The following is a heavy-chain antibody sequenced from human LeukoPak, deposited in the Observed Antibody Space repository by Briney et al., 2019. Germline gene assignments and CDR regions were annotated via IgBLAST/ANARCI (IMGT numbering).Heavy chain of an antibody. CDR2: IYYSGST. CDR3: ARGFESPAATFSFDI. D-gene: IGHD2/OR15-2a*01. V-gene: IGHV4-39*07. CDR1: GGSISSSSYY. Sequence: NPSETLSLTCTVSGGSISSSSYYWGWIRQPPGKGLEWIGSIYYSGSTYYNPSLKSRVTISVDTSKNQFSLKLSSVTAADTAAYYCARGFESPAATFSFDIWGQGTMVTVSS. J-gene: IGHJ3*02.